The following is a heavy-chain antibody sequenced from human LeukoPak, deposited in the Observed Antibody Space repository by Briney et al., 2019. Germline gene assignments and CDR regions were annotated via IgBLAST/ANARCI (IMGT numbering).Heavy chain of an antibody. CDR1: GGSFSGYY. V-gene: IGHV4-34*01. CDR2: INHSGST. Sequence: SETLSLTCAVYGGSFSGYYWSWIRQPPGKGLEWIGEINHSGSTNYNPSLKSRVTISVDTSKNQFSLKLSSVTAADTAVYYCARGGSYYDYVWGSYRLLEKYYFDYWGQGTLVTVSS. J-gene: IGHJ4*02. CDR3: ARGGSYYDYVWGSYRLLEKYYFDY. D-gene: IGHD3-16*02.